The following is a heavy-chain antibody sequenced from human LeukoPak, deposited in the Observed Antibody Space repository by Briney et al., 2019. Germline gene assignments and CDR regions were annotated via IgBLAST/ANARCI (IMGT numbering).Heavy chain of an antibody. CDR1: GFTFSSYW. V-gene: IGHV3-7*01. CDR3: VRAGGSSWSDF. CDR2: INQDGSEN. J-gene: IGHJ4*02. Sequence: GGSLRLSCAASGFTFSSYWMSWVRQSPGKGLEWVANINQDGSENHYVDSVKGRFTISRDNAKNSVFVQMNGLRVEDTAVYYCVRAGGSSWSDFWGQGTLVTVSS. D-gene: IGHD6-13*01.